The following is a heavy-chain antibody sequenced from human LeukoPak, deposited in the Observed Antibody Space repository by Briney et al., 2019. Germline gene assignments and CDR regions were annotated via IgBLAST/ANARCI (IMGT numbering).Heavy chain of an antibody. D-gene: IGHD6-6*01. J-gene: IGHJ3*02. CDR3: AKGSASHSSSSDI. CDR1: GFTFSSYW. Sequence: GGSLRLSCAASGFTFSSYWMHWVRQAPGKGLVWVSRINSDGSSTNYADSVKGRFTISRDNAKNTLYLQMNSLRAEDTAVYYCAKGSASHSSSSDIWGQGTMVTVSS. V-gene: IGHV3-74*01. CDR2: INSDGSST.